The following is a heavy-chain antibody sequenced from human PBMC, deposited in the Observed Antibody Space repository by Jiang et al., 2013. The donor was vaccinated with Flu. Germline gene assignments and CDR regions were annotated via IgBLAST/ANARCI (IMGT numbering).Heavy chain of an antibody. CDR3: ARTAHAMIVDV. Sequence: GLVKPSETLSLTCAVYGGSFSGYYWSWIRQPPGKGLEWIGEINHSGSTNYNPSLKSRVTISVDTSKNQFSLKLSSVTAADTAVYYCARTAHAMIVDVWGQGTTVTVSS. J-gene: IGHJ6*02. D-gene: IGHD3-22*01. V-gene: IGHV4-34*01. CDR2: INHSGST. CDR1: GGSFSGYY.